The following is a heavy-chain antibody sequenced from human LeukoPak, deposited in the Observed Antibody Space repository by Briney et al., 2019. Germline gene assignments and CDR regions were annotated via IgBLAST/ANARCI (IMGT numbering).Heavy chain of an antibody. J-gene: IGHJ4*02. CDR2: IYYSGST. Sequence: PSETLSLTCAVSGGSISSGGYYWSWNRQHPGKGLEWIGYIYYSGSTYYNPSLKSRVTISVDTSKNQFSLKLSSVTAADTAVYYCARASSALTIFGEIDYWGQGTLVTVSS. CDR1: GGSISSGGYY. D-gene: IGHD3-3*01. V-gene: IGHV4-31*11. CDR3: ARASSALTIFGEIDY.